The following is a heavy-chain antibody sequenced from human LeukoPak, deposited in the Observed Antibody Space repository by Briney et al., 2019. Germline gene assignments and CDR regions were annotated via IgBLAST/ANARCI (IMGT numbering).Heavy chain of an antibody. Sequence: GGSLRLSCAVSGFTVSSNYMSWVRQAPGKGLEWVGFIRSKAYGGTTEYAASVKGRFTISRDDSKSIAYLQMNSLKTEDTAVYYCTREVVVGAFRFDPWGQGTLVTVSS. CDR1: GFTVSSNY. V-gene: IGHV3-49*04. CDR3: TREVVVGAFRFDP. D-gene: IGHD2-15*01. J-gene: IGHJ5*02. CDR2: IRSKAYGGTT.